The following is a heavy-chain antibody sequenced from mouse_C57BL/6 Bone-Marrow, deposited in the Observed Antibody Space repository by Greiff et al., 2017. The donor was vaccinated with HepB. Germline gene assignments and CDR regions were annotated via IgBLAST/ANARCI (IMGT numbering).Heavy chain of an antibody. Sequence: LQESGPELVKPGASVKISCKASGYSFTSYYIHWVKQRPGQGLEWIGWIYPGSGNTKYNEKFKGKATLTADTSSSTAYMQLSSLTSEDSAVYYCARERSLNLDYWGQGTSVTVSS. CDR3: ARERSLNLDY. CDR1: GYSFTSYY. D-gene: IGHD6-5*01. V-gene: IGHV1-66*01. J-gene: IGHJ4*01. CDR2: IYPGSGNT.